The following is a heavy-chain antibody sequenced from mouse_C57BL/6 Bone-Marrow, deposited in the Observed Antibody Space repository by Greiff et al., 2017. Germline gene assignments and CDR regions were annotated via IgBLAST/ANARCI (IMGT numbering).Heavy chain of an antibody. Sequence: QVQLQQSGAELVRPGTSVKVSCKASGYAFTNYLIEWVKQRPGQGLEWIGVINPGSGGTNYNEKFKGKATLTADKSSSTAYMQLSSLTSEDSAVYFCARQLRLAWFAYWGQGTLVTVSA. D-gene: IGHD3-2*02. V-gene: IGHV1-54*01. CDR3: ARQLRLAWFAY. J-gene: IGHJ3*01. CDR2: INPGSGGT. CDR1: GYAFTNYL.